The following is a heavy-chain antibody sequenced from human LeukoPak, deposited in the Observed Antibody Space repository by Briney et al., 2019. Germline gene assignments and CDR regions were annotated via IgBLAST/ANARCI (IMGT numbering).Heavy chain of an antibody. D-gene: IGHD6-13*01. CDR3: AQLGNDY. V-gene: IGHV4-39*07. Sequence: SETLSLTCTVSGGSISSSSYYWGWIRQPPGKGLEWIGSIYYSGSTYYNPSLKSRVTISVDTSKNQFSLKLSSVTAADTAVYYCAQLGNDYWGQGTLVTVSS. J-gene: IGHJ4*02. CDR1: GGSISSSSYY. CDR2: IYYSGST.